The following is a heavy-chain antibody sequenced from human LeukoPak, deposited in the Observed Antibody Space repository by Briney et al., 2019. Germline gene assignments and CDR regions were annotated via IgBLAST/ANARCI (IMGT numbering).Heavy chain of an antibody. V-gene: IGHV4-4*02. CDR3: ARVLPLGATPYDAFDI. CDR2: IYHSGST. J-gene: IGHJ3*02. Sequence: SETLSLTCAVSGGSISSSNWWSWVRQPPGKGLEWIGEIYHSGSTNYNPSLKSRVTISVDTSKNQFSLKLSSVTAADTAVYYCARVLPLGATPYDAFDIWGQGTMVTVSS. D-gene: IGHD1-26*01. CDR1: GGSISSSNW.